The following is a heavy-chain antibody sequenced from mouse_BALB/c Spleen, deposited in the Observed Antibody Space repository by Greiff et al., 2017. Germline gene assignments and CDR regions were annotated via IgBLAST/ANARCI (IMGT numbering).Heavy chain of an antibody. CDR3: AREVKVRRENAMDY. Sequence: VQLQQSGPGLVAPSQSLSITCTVSGFSLTSYGVHWVRQPPGKGLEWLGVIWAGGSTNYNSALMSRLSISKDNSKSQVFLKMNSLQTDDTAMYYCAREVKVRRENAMDYWGQGTSVTVSS. J-gene: IGHJ4*01. CDR2: IWAGGST. V-gene: IGHV2-9*02. D-gene: IGHD2-14*01. CDR1: GFSLTSYG.